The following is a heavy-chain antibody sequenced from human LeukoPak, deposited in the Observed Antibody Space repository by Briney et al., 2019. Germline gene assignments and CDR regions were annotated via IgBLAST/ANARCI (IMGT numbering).Heavy chain of an antibody. CDR2: IYYSGST. D-gene: IGHD6-19*01. CDR3: ARGPDSSGWYFDY. V-gene: IGHV4-61*01. Sequence: PSETLSLTCTVSGGSVSSGSYYWRWIRQPPGKGLEWIGYIYYSGSTNYNPSLKSRVTISVDTSKNQFSLKLSSVTAADTAVYYCARGPDSSGWYFDYWGQGTLVTVSS. CDR1: GGSVSSGSYY. J-gene: IGHJ4*02.